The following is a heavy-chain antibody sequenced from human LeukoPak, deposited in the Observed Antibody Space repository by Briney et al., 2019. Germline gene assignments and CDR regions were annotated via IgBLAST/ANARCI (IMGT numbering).Heavy chain of an antibody. CDR3: AGVTGSYYFYYYMDV. Sequence: SETLSLTCTVSGYSMSSGYYWGWIRQPPGKGLEWIGSIYYTGSTYYNPSLKSRVTISVDTSKKQFSLKLSSVTAADTALYYCAGVTGSYYFYYYMDVWGKGTTVTISS. CDR2: IYYTGST. D-gene: IGHD3-10*01. CDR1: GYSMSSGYY. V-gene: IGHV4-38-2*02. J-gene: IGHJ6*03.